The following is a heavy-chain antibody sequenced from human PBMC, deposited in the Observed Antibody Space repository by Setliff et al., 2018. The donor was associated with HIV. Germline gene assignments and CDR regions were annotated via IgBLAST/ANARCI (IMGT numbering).Heavy chain of an antibody. CDR2: VYYSGST. J-gene: IGHJ6*03. CDR1: GGSISTSRYY. Sequence: PSETLSLTCTVSGGSISTSRYYWGWIRQPPGKGLEWIGSVYYSGSTNYNPSLKSRVTMSVDTSKNRFSLKLNSVTAADTAVYYCVRVAYEYIYGYNNYYYMDVWGKGTTVTVSS. D-gene: IGHD5-18*01. CDR3: VRVAYEYIYGYNNYYYMDV. V-gene: IGHV4-39*07.